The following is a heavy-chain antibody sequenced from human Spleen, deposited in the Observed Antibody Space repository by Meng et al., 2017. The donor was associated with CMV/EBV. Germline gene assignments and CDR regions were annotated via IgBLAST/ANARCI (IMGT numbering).Heavy chain of an antibody. J-gene: IGHJ6*02. V-gene: IGHV4-34*01. D-gene: IGHD3-3*01. Sequence: SETLSFTCAAYGGSFSGYYWSWIRQPPGKGLAWIGEINHSRCTNYNPSLKSRVTISGDTSKNQFPLKLSSVTAADTAVYYCARGAYYDFWSGHYYYGMDVWGQGTTVTVSS. CDR3: ARGAYYDFWSGHYYYGMDV. CDR1: GGSFSGYY. CDR2: INHSRCT.